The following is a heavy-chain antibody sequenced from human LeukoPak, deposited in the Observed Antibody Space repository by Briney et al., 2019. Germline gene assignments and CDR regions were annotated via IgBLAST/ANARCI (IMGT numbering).Heavy chain of an antibody. D-gene: IGHD2-15*01. V-gene: IGHV1-18*01. Sequence: GASVKVSCKTSGYTFTSYDISWVRQAPGQGLEWMGWISAYNGNTNYAQKFQGRVSMTTDTSTSTAYMELRGLRSDDTAVYYCARDICSGDRCYPYYFDYWGQGALVTVSS. CDR3: ARDICSGDRCYPYYFDY. CDR2: ISAYNGNT. J-gene: IGHJ4*02. CDR1: GYTFTSYD.